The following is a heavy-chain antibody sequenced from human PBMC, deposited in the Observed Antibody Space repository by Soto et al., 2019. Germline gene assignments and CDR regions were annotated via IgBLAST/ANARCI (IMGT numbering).Heavy chain of an antibody. J-gene: IGHJ5*02. V-gene: IGHV1-69*13. CDR1: GGTFSSYS. CDR3: AIEYSSAPPDIPIGS. CDR2: IIPIFGTA. D-gene: IGHD3-22*01. Sequence: SVKVSCKASGGTFSSYSISWVRQAPGQGLEWMGGIIPIFGTANYAQKFQGRVTITADESTSTAYMELSSLRSEDTAVYYCAIEYSSAPPDIPIGSWGQGTLVTVSS.